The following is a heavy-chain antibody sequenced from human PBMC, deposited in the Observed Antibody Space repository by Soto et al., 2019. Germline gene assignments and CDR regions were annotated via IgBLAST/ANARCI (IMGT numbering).Heavy chain of an antibody. CDR1: GFTFSSYA. V-gene: IGHV3-23*01. D-gene: IGHD5-18*01. J-gene: IGHJ5*02. CDR3: AKSLWIQLSQNWFDP. CDR2: ISGSGGST. Sequence: GGSLRLSCAASGFTFSSYAMSWVRQAPGKGLEWVSVISGSGGSTYYADSVKGRFTISGDNSKNTVSLQMNSLRAEDTAVYYCAKSLWIQLSQNWFDPWGQGTLVTVSS.